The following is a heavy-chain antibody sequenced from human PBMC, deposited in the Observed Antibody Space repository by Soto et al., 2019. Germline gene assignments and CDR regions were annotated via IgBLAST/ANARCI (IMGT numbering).Heavy chain of an antibody. J-gene: IGHJ4*02. Sequence: QVQLQESGPGLVKPSQTLSLTCTVSGGSISSGGYYWSWIRQHPGKGLEWLGYISYSGNAHYNPSLKSRVTMSVDTSKNQFSLKLSSVTAADTAVYYCARSMSLDYWGQGTLVTVSS. V-gene: IGHV4-31*03. CDR2: ISYSGNA. CDR3: ARSMSLDY. CDR1: GGSISSGGYY.